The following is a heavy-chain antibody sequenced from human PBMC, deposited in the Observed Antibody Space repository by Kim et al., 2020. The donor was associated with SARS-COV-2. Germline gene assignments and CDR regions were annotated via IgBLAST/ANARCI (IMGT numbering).Heavy chain of an antibody. D-gene: IGHD5-12*01. CDR3: ARDTSGYTEFDY. CDR2: ICPSGAP. Sequence: SETLSLTCAVAGGSVSSDYCWTWIRQPPGKGLEWIVEICPSGAPNYNPSLKSRVTMSVDTSRNEFSLNLRSVTDADTAVYFCARDTSGYTEFDYWGQGTL. J-gene: IGHJ4*02. V-gene: IGHV4-4*02. CDR1: GGSVSSDYC.